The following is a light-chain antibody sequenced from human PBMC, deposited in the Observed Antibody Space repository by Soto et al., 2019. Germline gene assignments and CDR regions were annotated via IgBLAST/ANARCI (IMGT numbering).Light chain of an antibody. CDR3: QQYGSAPFT. J-gene: IGKJ3*01. CDR2: DAS. V-gene: IGKV3-20*01. CDR1: QSVASSH. Sequence: EVMSKESRVGRSFTSRWTPTLSCRASQSVASSHLAWYRQKPGQTPRLLIYDASSRATGIPDRISGSGSGTDFTLTISRLEPEDFAVYYCQQYGSAPFTSGPGAKVDIK.